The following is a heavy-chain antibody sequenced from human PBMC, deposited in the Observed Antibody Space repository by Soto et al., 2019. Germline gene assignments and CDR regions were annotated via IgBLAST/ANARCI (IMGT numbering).Heavy chain of an antibody. V-gene: IGHV4-39*01. CDR3: VRQRTSVVTQAYFDD. CDR2: IYYSGST. Sequence: KSXETLSLTCTVSGVSINSRSYYWGLIRQSPGKGLEWIGSIYYSGSTYYNPSLKSRVAMSVDTSKNQFSLKLRSVSAADTAVYYCVRQRTSVVTQAYFDDWGQGSLVTVSS. D-gene: IGHD2-21*02. CDR1: GVSINSRSYY. J-gene: IGHJ4*02.